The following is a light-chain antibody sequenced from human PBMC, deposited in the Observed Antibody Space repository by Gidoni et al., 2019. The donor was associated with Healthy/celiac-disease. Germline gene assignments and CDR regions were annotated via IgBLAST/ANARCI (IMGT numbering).Light chain of an antibody. CDR1: QSISSY. CDR2: AAS. CDR3: QQSYSTPWT. J-gene: IGKJ1*01. Sequence: LSASVGDRVTITCRASQSISSYLNWYQQKPGKAPKLLIYAASSLQSGVPSRFSGRGSGTDFTLTISSLQPEDFATYYCQQSYSTPWTFGQGTKVEIK. V-gene: IGKV1-39*01.